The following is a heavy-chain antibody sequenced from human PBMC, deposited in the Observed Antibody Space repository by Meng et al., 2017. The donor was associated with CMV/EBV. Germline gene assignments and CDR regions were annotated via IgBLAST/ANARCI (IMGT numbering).Heavy chain of an antibody. V-gene: IGHV3-23*01. J-gene: IGHJ2*01. CDR1: TSSSRA. CDR3: AKNTYYYDNSGPPTYFDL. CDR2: CSSGGGSK. Sequence: TSSSRASRWGGQEPGEGGDGGSGCSSGGGSKYYADSVKGRFTISRDNSKKTLYLQMNSLRVEDTAVYYCAKNTYYYDNSGPPTYFDLWGRGTLVTVSS. D-gene: IGHD3-22*01.